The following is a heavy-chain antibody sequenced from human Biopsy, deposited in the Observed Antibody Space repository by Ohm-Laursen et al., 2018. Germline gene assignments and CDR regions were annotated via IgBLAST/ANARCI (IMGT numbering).Heavy chain of an antibody. Sequence: SVKVSCKAPEGTFSNYGVNWVRQAPGQGLEWLGGNIPILGTGNYAQKFQDRVTVAANTSTSTATMELRSLRSDGTAVYYCATKLTGYFHHWGQGTLVIVSS. D-gene: IGHD3-9*01. CDR2: NIPILGTG. CDR3: ATKLTGYFHH. J-gene: IGHJ1*01. CDR1: EGTFSNYG. V-gene: IGHV1-69*06.